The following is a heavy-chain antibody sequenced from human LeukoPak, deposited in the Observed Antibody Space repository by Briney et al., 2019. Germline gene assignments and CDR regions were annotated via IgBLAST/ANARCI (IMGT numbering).Heavy chain of an antibody. J-gene: IGHJ3*02. CDR1: GFTFSSYG. CDR3: AKDLRGYSGYFVIDAFDI. V-gene: IGHV3-30*18. Sequence: QSGGSLRLSCAASGFTFSSYGMHWVRQAPGKGLEWVAVISYDGSNKYYADSVKGRFTISRDNSKNTLYLQMNSLRAEDTAVYYCAKDLRGYSGYFVIDAFDIWGQGTMVTVSS. CDR2: ISYDGSNK. D-gene: IGHD5-12*01.